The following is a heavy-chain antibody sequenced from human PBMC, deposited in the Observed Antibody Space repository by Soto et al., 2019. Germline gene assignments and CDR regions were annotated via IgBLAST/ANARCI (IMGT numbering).Heavy chain of an antibody. Sequence: ASVKVSCKVSGYTLTELSMHWVRQAPGKGLEWMGGFDPEDGETIYAQKFQGRVTMTEDTSTDTAYMELSSLRSEDTAVYYCATRLYCTNGVCYTWNWFDPWGQGILVTVS. V-gene: IGHV1-24*01. D-gene: IGHD2-8*01. CDR1: GYTLTELS. J-gene: IGHJ5*02. CDR2: FDPEDGET. CDR3: ATRLYCTNGVCYTWNWFDP.